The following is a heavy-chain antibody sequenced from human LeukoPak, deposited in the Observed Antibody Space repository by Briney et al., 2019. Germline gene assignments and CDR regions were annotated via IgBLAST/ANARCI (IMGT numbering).Heavy chain of an antibody. CDR3: ARYYYDSSGYPENQFDY. Sequence: ASVKVSCKASGYTFTNFGISWVRQAPGQGLEWMGWITPYNGNTNYAQKLQGRVTLTTDTSTSTAYMELRSLRSDDTAVYYCARYYYDSSGYPENQFDYWGQGTLVTVSS. CDR2: ITPYNGNT. J-gene: IGHJ4*02. D-gene: IGHD3-22*01. V-gene: IGHV1-18*01. CDR1: GYTFTNFG.